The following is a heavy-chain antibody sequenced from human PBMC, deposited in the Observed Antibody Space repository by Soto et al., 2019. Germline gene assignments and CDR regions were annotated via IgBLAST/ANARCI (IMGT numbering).Heavy chain of an antibody. V-gene: IGHV1-18*01. J-gene: IGHJ6*02. D-gene: IGHD3-3*01. CDR1: GYTFTSYG. CDR3: ARARYYDFWSGYPALWAGGDRYYYYYGMDV. CDR2: ISAYNGNT. Sequence: GASVKVSCKASGYTFTSYGISWVRQAPGQGLEWMGWISAYNGNTNYAQKLQGRVTMTTDTSTSTAYMELRSLRSDDTAVYYCARARYYDFWSGYPALWAGGDRYYYYYGMDVCGQRTTVTVSS.